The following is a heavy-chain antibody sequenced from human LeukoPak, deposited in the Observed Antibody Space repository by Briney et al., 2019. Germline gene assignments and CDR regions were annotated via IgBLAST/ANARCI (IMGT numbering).Heavy chain of an antibody. CDR3: ARERSSTSNYYYYYYYMDV. J-gene: IGHJ6*03. D-gene: IGHD2-2*01. CDR1: GFTVSSNY. CDR2: IYSGGTT. V-gene: IGHV3-66*02. Sequence: GGSLRLSCAASGFTVSSNYMTWVRQAPGKGLEWVSVIYSGGTTYSADSVKGRFTMSRDNSKNTLYLQMNSLRAEDTAVYYCARERSSTSNYYYYYYYMDVWGKGTTVTVSS.